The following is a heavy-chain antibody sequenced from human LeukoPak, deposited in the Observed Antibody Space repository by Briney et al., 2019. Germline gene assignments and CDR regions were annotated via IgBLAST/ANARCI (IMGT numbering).Heavy chain of an antibody. V-gene: IGHV3-11*04. J-gene: IGHJ3*02. D-gene: IGHD3-22*01. Sequence: GGSLRLSCAASGFTVSSNYMSWVRQAPGKGLEWVSYISSSGITKYYADSVKGRFTISRDNAKNSLDLQMDSLRAEDTAFYYCATDLIYSDSTGYYLGAFDIWGQGTMVAVSS. CDR2: ISSSGITK. CDR3: ATDLIYSDSTGYYLGAFDI. CDR1: GFTVSSNY.